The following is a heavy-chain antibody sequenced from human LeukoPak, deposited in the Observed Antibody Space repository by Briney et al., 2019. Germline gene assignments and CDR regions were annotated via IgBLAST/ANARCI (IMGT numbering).Heavy chain of an antibody. CDR3: ARDRYADYYDSSGYYYVTPYYFDY. CDR2: ISSSSSYI. Sequence: PGGSLRLSCAASGFTFSSYSMNWVRQAPGKGLEWVSSISSSSSYIYYADSVKGRFTISRDNAKNSLYLQMNSLRAEDTAVYYCARDRYADYYDSSGYYYVTPYYFDYWGQGTLVTVSS. V-gene: IGHV3-21*01. CDR1: GFTFSSYS. D-gene: IGHD3-22*01. J-gene: IGHJ4*02.